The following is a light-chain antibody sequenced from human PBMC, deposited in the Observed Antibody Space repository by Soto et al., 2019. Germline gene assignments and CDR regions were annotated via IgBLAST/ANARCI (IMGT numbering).Light chain of an antibody. CDR2: DVS. CDR1: SSDVGGYNY. CDR3: SSYTRSSTLEV. J-gene: IGLJ1*01. Sequence: QSALTQPASVSGSPGQSITISCTGTSSDVGGYNYVSWYQQHPGKAPKLMIYDVSNRPSGVSNRFSGSKSGNTASLTISGPQAEDEADYYCSSYTRSSTLEVFGTGTKLTVL. V-gene: IGLV2-14*01.